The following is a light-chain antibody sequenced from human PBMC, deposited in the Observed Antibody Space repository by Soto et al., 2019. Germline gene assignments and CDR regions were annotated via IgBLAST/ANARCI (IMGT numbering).Light chain of an antibody. CDR3: SSLTTSFTYV. Sequence: LTQPASVSGSPGQSVAISCTGTSSDVGAYNYVSWYQQHPGKAPKLLLSEVSNRPSGVSDRFSGSKSGNTASLTISGLQAEDEADYYCSSLTTSFTYVFGTGTKVTVL. V-gene: IGLV2-14*01. CDR1: SSDVGAYNY. J-gene: IGLJ1*01. CDR2: EVS.